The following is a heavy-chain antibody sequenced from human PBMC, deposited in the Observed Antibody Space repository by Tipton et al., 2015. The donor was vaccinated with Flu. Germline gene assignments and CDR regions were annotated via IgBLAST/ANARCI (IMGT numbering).Heavy chain of an antibody. CDR3: AREKSSIAARAPGGFDY. J-gene: IGHJ4*02. CDR2: IYYSGST. D-gene: IGHD6-6*01. CDR1: GGSISSYY. Sequence: TLSLTCTVSGGSISSYYWSWIRQPPGKGLEWIGYIYYSGSTNYNPSRKSRVTISVDTSKNQFSLKLSSVTAADTAGYYCAREKSSIAARAPGGFDYWGQGTLVTVSS. V-gene: IGHV4-59*01.